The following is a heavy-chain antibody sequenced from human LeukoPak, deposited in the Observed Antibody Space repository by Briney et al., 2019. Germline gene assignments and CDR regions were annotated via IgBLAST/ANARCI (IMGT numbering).Heavy chain of an antibody. D-gene: IGHD1-26*01. CDR2: IRSKANSYAT. CDR1: GFTFSGSA. J-gene: IGHJ4*02. CDR3: TRHSEPIVGAIRRVFDY. Sequence: PGGSLRLSCAASGFTFSGSARHWVRQASGKGLEWIGRIRSKANSYATAYAASVKGRFTISRDDSKNTAYLQMNSLKTEDTAVYYCTRHSEPIVGAIRRVFDYWGQGTLVTVSS. V-gene: IGHV3-73*01.